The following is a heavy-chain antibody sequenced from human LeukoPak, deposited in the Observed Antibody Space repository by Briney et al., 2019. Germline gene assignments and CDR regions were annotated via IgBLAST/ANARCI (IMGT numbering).Heavy chain of an antibody. D-gene: IGHD2-8*01. Sequence: PSETLSLTCTVYGGSISSYYWSWIRQPPGKGLEWIGYIYYSGSTNYNPSLKSRVTISVDTSKNQFSLKLSSVTAADTAVYYCARGSADCTNGVCYTYYYYMDVWGKGTTVTVSS. CDR2: IYYSGST. CDR3: ARGSADCTNGVCYTYYYYMDV. CDR1: GGSISSYY. V-gene: IGHV4-59*01. J-gene: IGHJ6*03.